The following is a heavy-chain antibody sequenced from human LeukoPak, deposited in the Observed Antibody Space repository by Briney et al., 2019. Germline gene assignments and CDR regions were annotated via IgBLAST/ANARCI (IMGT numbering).Heavy chain of an antibody. J-gene: IGHJ4*02. V-gene: IGHV4-30-4*01. CDR1: GGSISSGDYY. CDR2: IYYSGNT. CDR3: ARGKGDY. Sequence: SETLSLTCTVSGGSISSGDYYWSWIRQPPEKGLEWIGYIYYSGNTYYNPSLKSRVTISVDTSKNQSSLKLSSVTAADTAVYYCARGKGDYWGQGTLVTASS.